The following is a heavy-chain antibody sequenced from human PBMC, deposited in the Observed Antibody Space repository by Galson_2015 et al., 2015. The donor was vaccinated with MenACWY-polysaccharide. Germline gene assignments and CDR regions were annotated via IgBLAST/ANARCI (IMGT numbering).Heavy chain of an antibody. CDR1: GFTFRSYW. J-gene: IGHJ4*02. CDR2: INSDGKRT. CDR3: ARVREQWLVGVPFDY. V-gene: IGHV3-74*01. D-gene: IGHD6-19*01. Sequence: LRHSCAASGFTFRSYWLNWVRPAPGKGLVWVSRINSDGKRTSYADSVKGRFTISRDNAKNTLYLQMNSLRGEDTAVYFCARVREQWLVGVPFDYWGQGTLVTVSS.